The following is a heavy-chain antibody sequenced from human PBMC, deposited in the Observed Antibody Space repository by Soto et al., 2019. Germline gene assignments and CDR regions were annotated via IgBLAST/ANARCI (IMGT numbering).Heavy chain of an antibody. Sequence: SETLSLTCAVYGGSFSGYYWSWIRQPPGKGLEWIGEINHSGSTNYNPSLKSRVTISVDTSKNQFSLKLSSVTAADTAAYYCARARRVIGSSIARASHYYYGMDVWGQGTTVT. D-gene: IGHD6-6*01. CDR3: ARARRVIGSSIARASHYYYGMDV. J-gene: IGHJ6*02. V-gene: IGHV4-34*01. CDR2: INHSGST. CDR1: GGSFSGYY.